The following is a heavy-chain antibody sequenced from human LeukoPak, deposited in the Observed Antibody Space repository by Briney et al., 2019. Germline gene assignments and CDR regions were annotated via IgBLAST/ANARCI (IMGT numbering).Heavy chain of an antibody. CDR3: ARGRRWLQWGAFDI. J-gene: IGHJ3*02. D-gene: IGHD5-24*01. CDR2: INHSGST. CDR1: GGSISGYY. V-gene: IGHV4-34*01. Sequence: SETLSLTCTVSGGSISGYYWSWIRQPPGKGLEWIGEINHSGSTNYNPSLKSRVTISVDTSKNQFSLKLSSVTAADTAVYYCARGRRWLQWGAFDIWGQGTMVTVSS.